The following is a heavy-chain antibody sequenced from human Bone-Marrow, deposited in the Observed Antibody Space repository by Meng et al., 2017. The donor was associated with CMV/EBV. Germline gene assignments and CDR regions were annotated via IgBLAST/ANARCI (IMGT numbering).Heavy chain of an antibody. CDR2: IYYSGST. CDR1: GGSISSGDYY. Sequence: LSLTCTVSGGSISSGDYYWSWIRQPPGKGLEWIGHIYYSGSTYYNPSLKSRVTISVDTSKNQFSLKLSSVTAADTAVYYCARMTTVTYAFDIWGQGTMVTVSS. V-gene: IGHV4-30-4*08. J-gene: IGHJ3*02. D-gene: IGHD4-11*01. CDR3: ARMTTVTYAFDI.